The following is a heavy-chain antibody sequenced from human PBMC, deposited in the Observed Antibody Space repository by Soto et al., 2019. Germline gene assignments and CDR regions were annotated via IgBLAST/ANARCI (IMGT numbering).Heavy chain of an antibody. CDR2: LYSSGNT. CDR1: GASISAYA. Sequence: QVQLQESGPGLVKPSETLSLTCTVSGASISAYAWSWIRQPAGKGLEWNGRLYSSGNTNYNPSFKSRLTMAADTSKNKFALKLISVTAADTAVYYCARGPYSSGWYVVDYWGQGTLVTVSS. CDR3: ARGPYSSGWYVVDY. J-gene: IGHJ4*02. D-gene: IGHD6-19*01. V-gene: IGHV4-4*07.